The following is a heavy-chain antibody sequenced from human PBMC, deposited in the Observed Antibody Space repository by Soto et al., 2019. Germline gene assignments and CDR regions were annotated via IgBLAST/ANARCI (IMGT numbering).Heavy chain of an antibody. Sequence: GGSLRLSCAASGFTFSTYALSWVLQAPGKGLEWVSAISANGQGIYYADSVRGRFTISRDNSKNTIFLHMDSLRAEDTAVYYCAKDRNYPRDQFHYWGQGTLVTVS. CDR2: ISANGQGI. CDR1: GFTFSTYA. V-gene: IGHV3-23*01. J-gene: IGHJ4*02. CDR3: AKDRNYPRDQFHY. D-gene: IGHD1-7*01.